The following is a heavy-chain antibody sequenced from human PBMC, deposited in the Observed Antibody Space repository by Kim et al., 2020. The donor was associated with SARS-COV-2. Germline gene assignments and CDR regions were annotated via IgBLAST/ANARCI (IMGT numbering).Heavy chain of an antibody. Sequence: DSLYGRFTISRDNAKNSLSLKMNSLSAEDTALYYCAKDPGAARRFGAFDIWGQGTMVTVSS. J-gene: IGHJ3*02. D-gene: IGHD6-6*01. V-gene: IGHV3-9*01. CDR3: AKDPGAARRFGAFDI.